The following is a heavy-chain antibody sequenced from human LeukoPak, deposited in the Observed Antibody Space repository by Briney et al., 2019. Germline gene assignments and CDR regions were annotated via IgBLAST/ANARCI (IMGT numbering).Heavy chain of an antibody. V-gene: IGHV4-61*02. CDR1: GGSISSGSYY. D-gene: IGHD2-8*01. J-gene: IGHJ4*02. Sequence: SQTLSLTCTVSGGSISSGSYYWSWIRQPAGKGLEWTGRIYTSGSTNYNPSLKSRVTISVDTSKNQFSLKLSSVTAADTAVYYCARALGYCTNGVCPEDYWGQGTLVTVSS. CDR2: IYTSGST. CDR3: ARALGYCTNGVCPEDY.